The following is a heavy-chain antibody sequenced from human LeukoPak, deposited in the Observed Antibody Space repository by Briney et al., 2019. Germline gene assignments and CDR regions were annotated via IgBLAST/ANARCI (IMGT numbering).Heavy chain of an antibody. V-gene: IGHV3-23*01. D-gene: IGHD6-19*01. CDR3: VRRGDASSGWGDHDF. CDR2: IGGSGDKT. Sequence: GGSLRLSCSASGFTFNRNAISWVRPAPGKGLEWVSTIGGSGDKTFYADSVKGRFTISRENSKNMVHLPMNSLTGKDTALYYCVRRGDASSGWGDHDFWGQGALVTVSS. J-gene: IGHJ4*02. CDR1: GFTFNRNA.